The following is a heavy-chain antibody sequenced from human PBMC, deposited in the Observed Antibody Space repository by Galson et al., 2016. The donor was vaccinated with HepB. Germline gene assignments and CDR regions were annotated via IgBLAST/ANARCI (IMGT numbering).Heavy chain of an antibody. CDR1: GYSFTSYH. CDR2: INPSGGSS. CDR3: ARDYYGSGSYLGY. D-gene: IGHD3-10*01. J-gene: IGHJ4*02. V-gene: IGHV1-46*01. Sequence: SVKVSCKASGYSFTSYHVNWVRQAPGHGLEWMGIINPSGGSSTYAQKYQGRVTMTRDTSTSTVYMELSNLRSEDTAVYYCARDYYGSGSYLGYWGQGTLVTVSS.